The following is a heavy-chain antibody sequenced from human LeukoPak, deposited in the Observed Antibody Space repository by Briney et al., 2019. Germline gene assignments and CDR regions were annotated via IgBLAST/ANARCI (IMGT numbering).Heavy chain of an antibody. CDR2: ISYDGSNK. Sequence: GGSLRLSCAASGFTFSSYGMHWVRQAPGKGLEWVAVISYDGSNKYYADSVKGRFTISRGNSKNTLYLQMNSLRAEDTAVYYCAKGYSSGWYDHFDYWGQGTLVTVSS. V-gene: IGHV3-30*18. D-gene: IGHD6-19*01. J-gene: IGHJ4*02. CDR3: AKGYSSGWYDHFDY. CDR1: GFTFSSYG.